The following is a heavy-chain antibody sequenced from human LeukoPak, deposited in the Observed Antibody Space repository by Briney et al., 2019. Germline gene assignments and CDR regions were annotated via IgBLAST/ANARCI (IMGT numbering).Heavy chain of an antibody. CDR2: INPSSGGT. Sequence: ASVKVSCKASKYTFTSYYMHWVRQAPGQGLEWMGWINPSSGGTNYAQRFQGRVTMTRDTSISTAYMELSRLRSDDTAVYYCARAGVIWFGGEGGLNWFDPWGQGTLVTVSS. CDR1: KYTFTSYY. J-gene: IGHJ5*02. CDR3: ARAGVIWFGGEGGLNWFDP. V-gene: IGHV1-2*02. D-gene: IGHD3-10*01.